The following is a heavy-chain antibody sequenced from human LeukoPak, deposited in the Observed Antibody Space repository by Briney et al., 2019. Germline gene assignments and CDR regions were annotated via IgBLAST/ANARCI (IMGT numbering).Heavy chain of an antibody. J-gene: IGHJ4*02. D-gene: IGHD2-15*01. CDR3: ARGVSEPRCSGGSCYLEDFDY. Sequence: SETLSLTCAVSGGSISSGGYSWSWIRQPPGKGLEWIGYIYHSGSTYYNPSLKSRVTISVDRSKNQFSLKLSSVTAADTAVYYCARGVSEPRCSGGSCYLEDFDYWGQGTLVTVSS. CDR2: IYHSGST. V-gene: IGHV4-30-2*01. CDR1: GGSISSGGYS.